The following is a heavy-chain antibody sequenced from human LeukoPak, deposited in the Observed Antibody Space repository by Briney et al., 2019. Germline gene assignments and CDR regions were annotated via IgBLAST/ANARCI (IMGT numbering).Heavy chain of an antibody. CDR1: GGTFSRYN. CDR2: IILIFGAK. J-gene: IGHJ4*02. CDR3: ARVRTELSGYGPLGFDY. D-gene: IGHD5-12*01. V-gene: IGHV1-69*13. Sequence: ASVTLSFKSSGGTFSRYNICLVRQAPAQGLEWMGGIILIFGAKNYEQKIQGSVTVTADDSTSTAYMELSSLRSEDTTVYYCARVRTELSGYGPLGFDYWGQGTLVTVSS.